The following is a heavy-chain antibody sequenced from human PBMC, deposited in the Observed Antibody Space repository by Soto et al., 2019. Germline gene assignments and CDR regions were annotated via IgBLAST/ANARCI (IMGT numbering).Heavy chain of an antibody. D-gene: IGHD3-3*01. Sequence: VQLVESGGGLVKPGGSLRLSCAASAFTFSDYYMNWIRQAPGKGLEWVSHISSTGTIIYYADSVKGRFTISRDNAQNSLYLQMNSLRAEDTAVYYCASDPFWSGFHGMDVWGQGTTVTVSS. V-gene: IGHV3-11*01. CDR3: ASDPFWSGFHGMDV. CDR1: AFTFSDYY. J-gene: IGHJ6*02. CDR2: ISSTGTII.